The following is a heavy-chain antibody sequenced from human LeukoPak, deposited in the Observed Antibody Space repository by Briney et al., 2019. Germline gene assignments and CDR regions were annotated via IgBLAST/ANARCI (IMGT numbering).Heavy chain of an antibody. V-gene: IGHV2-70*01. CDR1: GFGPGTRGTR. J-gene: IGHJ4*02. CDR3: ALQYCSSTSCDDY. CDR2: NDWDDDK. Sequence: SGPALLQPPPTLTLTFTFSGFGPGTRGTRGWWIRQPPEKALERITLNDWDDDKYYSTSLKTRLTISKDTSKNQVVLTMTNMDPVDTATYYCALQYCSSTSCDDYWGQGTLVTVSS. D-gene: IGHD2-2*01.